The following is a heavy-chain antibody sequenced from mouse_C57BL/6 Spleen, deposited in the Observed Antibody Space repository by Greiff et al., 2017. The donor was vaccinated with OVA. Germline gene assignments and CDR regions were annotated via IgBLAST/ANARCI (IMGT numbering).Heavy chain of an antibody. D-gene: IGHD1-1*01. Sequence: VQLKESGAELVRPGASVKLSCTASGFNIKDDYMHWVKQRPEQGLEWIGWIDPENGDTEYASKFQGKATITADTSSITAYLQLSSLTSEDTAVYYCTDGSSHFDYWGQGTTLTVSS. V-gene: IGHV14-4*01. CDR2: IDPENGDT. CDR1: GFNIKDDY. CDR3: TDGSSHFDY. J-gene: IGHJ2*01.